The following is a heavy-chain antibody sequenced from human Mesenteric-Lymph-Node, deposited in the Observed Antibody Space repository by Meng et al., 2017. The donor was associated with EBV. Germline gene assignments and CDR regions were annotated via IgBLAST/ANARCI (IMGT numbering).Heavy chain of an antibody. D-gene: IGHD4-17*01. J-gene: IGHJ4*02. CDR2: INTTPGNP. Sequence: VHLDQFGYACKKPGAPVKVCCKALGYCCTYFAVNGVRQAPGQRLASMGWINTTPGNPTYAQGFTGRFVFSLDTSVSTAYLQISSLKSEDTAVYYCARAAGHDYGDYFDYWGQGTLVTVSS. V-gene: IGHV7-4-1*02. CDR1: GYCCTYFA. CDR3: ARAAGHDYGDYFDY.